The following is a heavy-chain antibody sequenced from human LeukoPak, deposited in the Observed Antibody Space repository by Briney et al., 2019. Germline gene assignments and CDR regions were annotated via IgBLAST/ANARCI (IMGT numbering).Heavy chain of an antibody. CDR1: GFAFNTYA. D-gene: IGHD3-10*01. CDR2: IWHDGSHK. V-gene: IGHV3-33*01. CDR3: ARKIFGSGSYPDF. J-gene: IGHJ4*02. Sequence: GGSLRLSRAASGFAFNTYAMHWVRQAPGQGLEWMALIWHDGSHKFYSNSVRGQFTISRDNSKNTVSLQKNNLRPEDTAVYYCARKIFGSGSYPDFWGQGTLVTVSS.